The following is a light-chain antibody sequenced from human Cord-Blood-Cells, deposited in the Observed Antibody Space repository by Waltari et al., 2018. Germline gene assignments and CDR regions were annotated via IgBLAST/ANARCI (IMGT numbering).Light chain of an antibody. CDR1: QSVFYSSNNKNY. J-gene: IGKJ4*01. Sequence: DIGMTQSPDSLTVSLGERATINCKSSQSVFYSSNNKNYLAWYQQKPGQPPKLLIYWASTRESGVPDRFSGSGSGTDFTLTISSLQAEDVAVYYCQQYYSTPFTFGGGTKVEIK. V-gene: IGKV4-1*01. CDR2: WAS. CDR3: QQYYSTPFT.